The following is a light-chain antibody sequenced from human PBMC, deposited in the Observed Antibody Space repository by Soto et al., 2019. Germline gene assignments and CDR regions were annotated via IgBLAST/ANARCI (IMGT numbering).Light chain of an antibody. Sequence: DIQVTQSPSTLSASVGDRVSITCRASQTINIWLAWYQQKPGKAPKLVIYDASNLESGVPSRFSGSGSGTEFTLTISSLQPDDFATYYCHQYNSYPYTFGQGTKLEIK. J-gene: IGKJ2*01. CDR3: HQYNSYPYT. CDR1: QTINIW. V-gene: IGKV1-5*01. CDR2: DAS.